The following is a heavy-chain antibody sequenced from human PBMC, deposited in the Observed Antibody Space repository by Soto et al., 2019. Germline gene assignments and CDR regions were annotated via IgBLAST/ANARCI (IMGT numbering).Heavy chain of an antibody. V-gene: IGHV3-66*01. J-gene: IGHJ4*02. CDR3: ARAAGLY. D-gene: IGHD3-10*01. Sequence: EVQLVESGGGLVQHGGSLRLSCAASGLTVSSNYMSWVRQAPGKGLEWLSVIYSDGTTYYGDSVKGRFTISRDNSKNTLYLQMTSLRAEDTAVYYCARAAGLYGGQGTLVSVSS. CDR2: IYSDGTT. CDR1: GLTVSSNY.